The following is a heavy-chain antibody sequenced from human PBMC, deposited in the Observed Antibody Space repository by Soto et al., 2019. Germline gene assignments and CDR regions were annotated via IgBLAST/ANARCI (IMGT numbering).Heavy chain of an antibody. CDR2: ISYDGSNK. J-gene: IGHJ6*02. Sequence: QVQLVESGGGVVQPGRSLRLSCAASGFTFSSYAMHWVRQAPGKGLEWVAVISYDGSNKYYADSVQGRFTISRDNSKNTLYVQMNSLRAEDTAVYYCARDLWFGQRLGGMDVWGQGTTVTVSS. CDR1: GFTFSSYA. V-gene: IGHV3-30-3*01. CDR3: ARDLWFGQRLGGMDV. D-gene: IGHD3-10*01.